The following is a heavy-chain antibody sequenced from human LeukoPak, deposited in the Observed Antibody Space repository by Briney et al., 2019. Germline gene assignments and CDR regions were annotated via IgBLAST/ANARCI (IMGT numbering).Heavy chain of an antibody. D-gene: IGHD6-19*01. CDR3: ARDRGSSGWYEFDY. Sequence: PGGSLRLSCAASGFTSSSYWMSWVRQAPGKGLEWVANIKQDGSEKYYVDSVKGRFTISRDNVKNSLYLQMNSLRAEDTAVYCCARDRGSSGWYEFDYWGQGTLVTVSS. J-gene: IGHJ4*02. CDR1: GFTSSSYW. V-gene: IGHV3-7*01. CDR2: IKQDGSEK.